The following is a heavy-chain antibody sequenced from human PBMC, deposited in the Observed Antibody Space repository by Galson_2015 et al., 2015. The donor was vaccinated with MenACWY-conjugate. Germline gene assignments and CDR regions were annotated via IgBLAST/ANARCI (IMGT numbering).Heavy chain of an antibody. Sequence: SLRLSCATSGFAFPDFLMGWFRQAPGKGLEWVGYIQSKNYGANTQYDASVKDRFSISRDDSRSIAYLQMESLKAEDTALYYCTRADHRYCSRTNCPFDHWGQGALVTVSS. V-gene: IGHV3-49*03. CDR3: TRADHRYCSRTNCPFDH. D-gene: IGHD2-2*01. CDR1: GFAFPDFL. CDR2: IQSKNYGANT. J-gene: IGHJ4*02.